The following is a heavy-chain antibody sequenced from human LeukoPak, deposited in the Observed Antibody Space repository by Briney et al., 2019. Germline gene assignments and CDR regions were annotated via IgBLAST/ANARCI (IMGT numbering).Heavy chain of an antibody. J-gene: IGHJ3*02. CDR3: ARDFTKGGLFGSGRSGAFDI. V-gene: IGHV4-59*01. CDR1: GGSFSGYY. Sequence: SETLSLTCAVYGGSFSGYYWSWIRQPPGKGLEWIGYIYYSGSTNYNPSLKSRVTISVDTSKNQFSLKLSSVTAADTAVYYCARDFTKGGLFGSGRSGAFDIWGQGTMVTVSS. D-gene: IGHD6-19*01. CDR2: IYYSGST.